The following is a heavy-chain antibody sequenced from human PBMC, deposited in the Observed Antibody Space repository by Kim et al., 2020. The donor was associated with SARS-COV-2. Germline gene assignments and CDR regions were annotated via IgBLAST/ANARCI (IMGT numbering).Heavy chain of an antibody. CDR3: ARVGPYYYGSGSYYRLFSNYFDY. D-gene: IGHD3-10*01. CDR2: ISAYNGNT. J-gene: IGHJ4*02. Sequence: ASVKVSCKASGYTFTSYGISWVRQAPGQGLEWMGWISAYNGNTNYAQKLQGRVTMTTDTSTSTAYMELRSLRSDDTAVYYCARVGPYYYGSGSYYRLFSNYFDYWGQGTLVTVSS. V-gene: IGHV1-18*01. CDR1: GYTFTSYG.